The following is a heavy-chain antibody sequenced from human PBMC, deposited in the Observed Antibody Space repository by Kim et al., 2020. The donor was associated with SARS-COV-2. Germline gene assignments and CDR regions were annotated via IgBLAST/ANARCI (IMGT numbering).Heavy chain of an antibody. J-gene: IGHJ4*02. D-gene: IGHD5-18*01. Sequence: PNSGGTNYAQKFQGRVTMTRDTSISTAYMELSRLRSDDTAVYYCERGYDYWGQGTLVTVSS. V-gene: IGHV1-2*02. CDR3: ERGYDY. CDR2: PNSGGT.